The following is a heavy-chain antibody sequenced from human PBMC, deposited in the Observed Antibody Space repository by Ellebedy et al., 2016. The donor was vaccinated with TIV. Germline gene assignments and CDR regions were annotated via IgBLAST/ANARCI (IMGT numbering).Heavy chain of an antibody. D-gene: IGHD3-16*01. CDR3: VTWGQSYGR. Sequence: PGGSLRLSCAASGITFSNCWMSWVRQAPGKGLEWVANIKEDGSEKYYVDSVKGRFTISRDNAKRSLFLQMNSLRVDDTAVYYCVTWGQSYGRWGQGSLVTISS. CDR1: GITFSNCW. J-gene: IGHJ4*02. CDR2: IKEDGSEK. V-gene: IGHV3-7*03.